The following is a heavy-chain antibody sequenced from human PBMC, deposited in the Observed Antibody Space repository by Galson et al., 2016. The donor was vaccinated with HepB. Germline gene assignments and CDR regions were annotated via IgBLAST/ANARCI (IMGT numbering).Heavy chain of an antibody. CDR1: GFAVSNNY. J-gene: IGHJ4*02. V-gene: IGHV3-53*01. CDR2: IYSGGST. D-gene: IGHD3-10*01. CDR3: ARRRGDLDY. Sequence: SLRLSCAVSGFAVSNNYMSWVRQAPGKGLEWVSLIYSGGSTKYADSVKGRFTISRDNAKGSMYLQMNNLGVEDTAVYYCARRRGDLDYWGQGTLVTVSS.